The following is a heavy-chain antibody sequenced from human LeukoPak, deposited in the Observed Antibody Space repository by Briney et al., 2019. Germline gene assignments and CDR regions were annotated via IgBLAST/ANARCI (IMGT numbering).Heavy chain of an antibody. J-gene: IGHJ4*02. CDR1: GFTFSSYG. V-gene: IGHV3-23*01. CDR2: ISRSGGNT. D-gene: IGHD3-9*01. CDR3: AKSQGYSNYYFDY. Sequence: GGSLRLSCAASGFTFSSYGMSWVRQAPGKGLEWVSGISRSGGNTYYADSVQGRFTISRDNSKNTLYLQMDSLRAGDTAVYYCAKSQGYSNYYFDYWGQGTLVTVSS.